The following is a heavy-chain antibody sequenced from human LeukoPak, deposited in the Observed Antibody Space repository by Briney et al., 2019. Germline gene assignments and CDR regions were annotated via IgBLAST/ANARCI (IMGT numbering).Heavy chain of an antibody. V-gene: IGHV1-2*02. CDR3: ARDPLAAVDAFDI. CDR1: GYSLTGCY. Sequence: GASVKVSCTASGYSLTGCYLHWVRQAPGQGLEWMGWINPSSGDTDYAQRFQGRVTMTRDTSISTAYMELNRLRSDDTAVYFCARDPLAAVDAFDIWGRGTMVTVSS. J-gene: IGHJ3*02. CDR2: INPSSGDT. D-gene: IGHD6-13*01.